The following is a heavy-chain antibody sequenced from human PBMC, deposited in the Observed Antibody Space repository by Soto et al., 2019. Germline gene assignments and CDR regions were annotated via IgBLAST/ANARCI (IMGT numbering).Heavy chain of an antibody. V-gene: IGHV1-18*04. Sequence: ASVKVPCKASGYTFTSYGISWVRQAPGQGLEWMGWISAYNGNTNYAQKLQGRVTMTTDTSTSTAYMELRSLRSDDTAVYYCAREAYDSSGYYYALDYWGQGTLVTVSS. CDR3: AREAYDSSGYYYALDY. CDR2: ISAYNGNT. CDR1: GYTFTSYG. D-gene: IGHD3-22*01. J-gene: IGHJ4*02.